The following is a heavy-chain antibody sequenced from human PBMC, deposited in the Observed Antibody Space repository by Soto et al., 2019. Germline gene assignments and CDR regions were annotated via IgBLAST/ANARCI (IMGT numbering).Heavy chain of an antibody. Sequence: EVQLVESGGGLVQPGGSLRLSCAASGFTFSSYWMHWVRQAPGKGLVWVSRISSDGSSTSYADSVKGRVTISRDNAKNTLYLQMNSLRAEDTAVYYCANYDILTGPNYWGQGTLVTVSS. CDR1: GFTFSSYW. D-gene: IGHD3-9*01. J-gene: IGHJ4*02. CDR3: ANYDILTGPNY. V-gene: IGHV3-74*01. CDR2: ISSDGSST.